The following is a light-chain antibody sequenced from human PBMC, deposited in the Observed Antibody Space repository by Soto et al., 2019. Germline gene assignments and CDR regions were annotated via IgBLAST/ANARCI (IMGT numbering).Light chain of an antibody. CDR2: EGS. Sequence: QSALAQPASVSGSPGQSITISCTGTSSDVGSYNLVSWYQQHPGKVPKLMIYEGSERPSGVSDRFSGSKSGNTASLTISGLQAEDEADYYCCSYAGRSTFVVFGGGTKLTVL. CDR3: CSYAGRSTFVV. V-gene: IGLV2-23*03. J-gene: IGLJ2*01. CDR1: SSDVGSYNL.